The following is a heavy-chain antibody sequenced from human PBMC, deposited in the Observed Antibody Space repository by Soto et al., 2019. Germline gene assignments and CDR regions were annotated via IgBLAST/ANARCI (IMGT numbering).Heavy chain of an antibody. CDR3: AREGYCSSTSCYRRYYYYYYGIDV. Sequence: PSETLSLTCAVSGGSISSGGYSWSWIRQPPGKGLEWIGYIYHSGSTYYNPSLKSRVTISVDRSKNQFSLKLSSVTAADTAVYYCAREGYCSSTSCYRRYYYYYYGIDVWGQGTTVTVSS. CDR2: IYHSGST. CDR1: GGSISSGGYS. J-gene: IGHJ6*02. D-gene: IGHD2-2*02. V-gene: IGHV4-30-2*01.